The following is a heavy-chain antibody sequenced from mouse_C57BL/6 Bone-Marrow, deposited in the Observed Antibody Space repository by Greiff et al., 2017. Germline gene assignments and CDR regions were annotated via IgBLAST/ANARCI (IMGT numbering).Heavy chain of an antibody. D-gene: IGHD4-1*01. J-gene: IGHJ3*01. CDR1: GFTFSDYG. Sequence: EVQLVESGGGLVQPGGSLKLSCAASGFTFSDYGMAWVRQAPRKGPEWVAFISNLAYSIYYADTVTGRFTISRENAKNTLYLEMSSLRSEDTAMYYCARHGTGYWGQGTLVTVSA. CDR3: ARHGTGY. CDR2: ISNLAYSI. V-gene: IGHV5-15*01.